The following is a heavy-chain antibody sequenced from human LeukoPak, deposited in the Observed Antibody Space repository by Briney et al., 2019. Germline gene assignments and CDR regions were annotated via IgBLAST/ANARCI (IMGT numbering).Heavy chain of an antibody. Sequence: PGGSLRLSCAASGFTFSSYAMSWVRQAPGKGLEWVSAIRGSGGSTYYADSVKGRFTISRDNSKNTLYLQMNSLRAEDTAVYYCAKDARGDYDFWSGYYSWGQGALVTVSS. CDR2: IRGSGGST. D-gene: IGHD3-3*01. CDR3: AKDARGDYDFWSGYYS. J-gene: IGHJ4*02. V-gene: IGHV3-23*01. CDR1: GFTFSSYA.